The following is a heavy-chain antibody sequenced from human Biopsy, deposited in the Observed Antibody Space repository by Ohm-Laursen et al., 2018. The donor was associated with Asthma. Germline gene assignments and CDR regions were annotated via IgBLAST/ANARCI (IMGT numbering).Heavy chain of an antibody. Sequence: TQTLTLTSTVSGFSLRNARMGVTWIRQPPGKALEWLAHHFSHDEKSYSTSLKSRITISKDTAKSQVVLTMSNMDPVDTATYYCARVVNYDFRSGYWFDPWGQGTLVTVSS. CDR1: GFSLRNARMG. CDR3: ARVVNYDFRSGYWFDP. J-gene: IGHJ5*02. D-gene: IGHD3-3*01. V-gene: IGHV2-26*01. CDR2: HFSHDEK.